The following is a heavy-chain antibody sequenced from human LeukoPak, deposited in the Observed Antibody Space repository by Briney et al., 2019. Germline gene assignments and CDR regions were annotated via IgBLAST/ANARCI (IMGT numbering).Heavy chain of an antibody. CDR1: GFTFSSYS. D-gene: IGHD4-17*01. CDR2: ISSSSTYI. V-gene: IGHV3-21*01. CDR3: ARDTYGDYVVDY. Sequence: GGSLSLSCAASGFTFSSYSMQWVRQAPGKGLEWVSSISSSSTYIYYADSVEGRFTLSRDNAKNSLYLQMNSLRAEDTAVYYCARDTYGDYVVDYWGQGTLVIVSS. J-gene: IGHJ4*02.